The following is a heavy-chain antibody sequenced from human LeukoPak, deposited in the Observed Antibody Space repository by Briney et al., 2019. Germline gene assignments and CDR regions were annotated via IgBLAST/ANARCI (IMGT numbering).Heavy chain of an antibody. D-gene: IGHD2-15*01. CDR1: GGSINNYY. CDR2: IYTRGST. V-gene: IGHV4-4*07. Sequence: SETLSLTCTVSGGSINNYYWSWIRQPAGKGLEWIGRIYTRGSTNYNPSLKSRVTMSADTSKNQFSLKLSSVTAADTAVYYCARGRYCSADICSGGDAFDIWGQGTMVSVSS. CDR3: ARGRYCSADICSGGDAFDI. J-gene: IGHJ3*02.